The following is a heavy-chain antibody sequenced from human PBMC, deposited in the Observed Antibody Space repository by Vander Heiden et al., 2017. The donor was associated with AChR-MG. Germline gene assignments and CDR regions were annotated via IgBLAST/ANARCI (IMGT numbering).Heavy chain of an antibody. CDR2: ISGSGGIT. V-gene: IGHV3-23*01. Sequence: EVQLLESGGGLVQTGGSLRLSCAASGFTFSSNAMSWVRQAPGKGLEWVSGISGSGGITNYADSVKGRFTISRDNSKKTMDLQMHILRAEDTAVYYCAKAVAPVYGYSDFWCQGTLVTVSS. CDR3: AKAVAPVYGYSDF. D-gene: IGHD2-8*01. CDR1: GFTFSSNA. J-gene: IGHJ4*02.